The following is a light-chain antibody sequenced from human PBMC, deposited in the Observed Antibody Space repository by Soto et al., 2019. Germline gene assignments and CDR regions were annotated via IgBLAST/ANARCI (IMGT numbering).Light chain of an antibody. J-gene: IGKJ1*01. Sequence: DIQLTQAPSFLSASSGDRVSLTCRAGQAISSYLAWYQQKPGRAPKLLIYAASTLQGGVPSRYSGSGSGTEFTLTISNLQPDDFATYYCQQYESYPPWTFSQGTKVDIK. CDR3: QQYESYPPWT. CDR2: AAS. V-gene: IGKV1-9*01. CDR1: QAISSY.